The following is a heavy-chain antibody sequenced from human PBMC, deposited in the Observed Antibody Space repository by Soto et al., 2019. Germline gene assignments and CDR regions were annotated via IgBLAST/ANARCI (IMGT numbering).Heavy chain of an antibody. CDR3: AREPHSGSSRRAVDI. V-gene: IGHV3-21*01. D-gene: IGHD1-26*01. J-gene: IGHJ3*02. CDR1: GFTFSSYS. CDR2: ISSSSSYI. Sequence: GGSLRLSCAASGFTFSSYSMNWVRQAPGKGLEWVSSISSSSSYIYYADSVKGRFTISRDNAKNSLYLQMNSLRAEDTAVYYCAREPHSGSSRRAVDIWGQGTMVTVSS.